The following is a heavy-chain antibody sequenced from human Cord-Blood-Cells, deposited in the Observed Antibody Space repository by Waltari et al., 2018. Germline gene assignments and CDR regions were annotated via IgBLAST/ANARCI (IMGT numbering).Heavy chain of an antibody. J-gene: IGHJ3*02. CDR1: GGSISSSSYY. CDR2: IYYSGRT. V-gene: IGHV4-39*01. D-gene: IGHD2-15*01. CDR3: ARDGGDAFDI. Sequence: QLQLQESGPGLVKPSETLSLTCTVSGGSISSSSYYWGWIRQPPGKGLEWIGSIYYSGRTYYNPSLKGRVTISLDTSKNQFSLKLSSVTAADTAVYYCARDGGDAFDIWGQGTMVTVSS.